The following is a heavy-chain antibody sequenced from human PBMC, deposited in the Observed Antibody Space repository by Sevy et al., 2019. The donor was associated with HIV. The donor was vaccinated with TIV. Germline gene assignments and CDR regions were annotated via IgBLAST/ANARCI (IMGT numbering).Heavy chain of an antibody. J-gene: IGHJ5*02. D-gene: IGHD3-10*01. CDR2: ISYRGGST. CDR1: GFTLSSYA. V-gene: IGHV3-23*01. CDR3: AKDGEVNTPFDL. Sequence: GGSLRLSCAASGFTLSSYAMSWVRQAPGKGLEWVSGISYRGGSTYYADSVKGRFTISRDNSKNMLYLQMNSLRVEDTAVYYCAKDGEVNTPFDLWGQGTMVTVSS.